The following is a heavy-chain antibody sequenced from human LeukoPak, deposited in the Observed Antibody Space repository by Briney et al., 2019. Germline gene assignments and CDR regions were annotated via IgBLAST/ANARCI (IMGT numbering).Heavy chain of an antibody. D-gene: IGHD3-3*01. V-gene: IGHV3-7*01. CDR1: GFTFSIYC. J-gene: IGHJ3*02. CDR3: ARGPGYYDFWSGYYRDAFDI. CDR2: IKQDGSEK. Sequence: PGGSLRLSCAASGFTFSIYCMSWVRQAPGKGLEWVANIKQDGSEKYYVDSVKGRFTISRDNAKNSLYLQMNSLRAEDTAVYYCARGPGYYDFWSGYYRDAFDIWGQGTMVTVSS.